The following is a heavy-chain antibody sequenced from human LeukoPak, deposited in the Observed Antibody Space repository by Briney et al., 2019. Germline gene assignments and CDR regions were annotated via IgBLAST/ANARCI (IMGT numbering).Heavy chain of an antibody. CDR1: GLTFSSYA. Sequence: GGSLRLSCAASGLTFSSYAMHWVRQAPGKGLEWVAVISYDGSNKYYADSMKGRFTISRDNSKNTLYLQMNSLRSEDTAVYYCARATYPLRFLEWLPRHLYYMDVWGKGTTVTVSS. CDR3: ARATYPLRFLEWLPRHLYYMDV. J-gene: IGHJ6*03. V-gene: IGHV3-30*04. D-gene: IGHD3-3*01. CDR2: ISYDGSNK.